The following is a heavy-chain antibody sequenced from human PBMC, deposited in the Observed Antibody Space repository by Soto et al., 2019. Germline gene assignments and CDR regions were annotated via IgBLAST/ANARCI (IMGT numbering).Heavy chain of an antibody. CDR3: AKDARGHNYGPSLLEY. Sequence: HPGGSLRLSCAASGFTFSTSGMHWVRQAPGKGLEWVAVVSYDGSNTYYEDSVKGRFSISRDNSKNTLYLQMNSLSAEDTAVYYCAKDARGHNYGPSLLEYWGQGTLVTVSS. CDR1: GFTFSTSG. D-gene: IGHD5-18*01. V-gene: IGHV3-30*18. J-gene: IGHJ4*02. CDR2: VSYDGSNT.